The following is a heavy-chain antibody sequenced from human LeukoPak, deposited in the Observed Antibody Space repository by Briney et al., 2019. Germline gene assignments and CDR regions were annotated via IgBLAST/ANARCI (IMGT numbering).Heavy chain of an antibody. J-gene: IGHJ4*02. V-gene: IGHV3-53*01. CDR1: GFTVSSNC. D-gene: IGHD5-18*01. CDR3: ARERGGYSYGYFGY. CDR2: IYSGGST. Sequence: GGSLRLSCAASGFTVSSNCMSWVRQAPGKGLEWVSVIYSGGSTYYADSVKGRFTISRDNSKNTLYLQMNSLRAEDTAVYYCARERGGYSYGYFGYWGQGTLVTVSS.